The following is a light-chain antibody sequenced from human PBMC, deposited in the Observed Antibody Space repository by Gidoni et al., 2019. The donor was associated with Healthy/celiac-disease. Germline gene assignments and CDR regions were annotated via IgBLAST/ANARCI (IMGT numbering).Light chain of an antibody. CDR3: QSYDSSLSGSV. J-gene: IGLJ2*01. CDR2: GNN. CDR1: SSNIGAGYD. V-gene: IGLV1-40*01. Sequence: QSVLTLPPSLSGAPGQTVTISCTGSSSNIGAGYDVHWYQQLPGTAPKLLIYGNNTRPSGVPDRFSGSKSGTSASLAITGLQAEDEADYYCQSYDSSLSGSVFGGGTKLTVL.